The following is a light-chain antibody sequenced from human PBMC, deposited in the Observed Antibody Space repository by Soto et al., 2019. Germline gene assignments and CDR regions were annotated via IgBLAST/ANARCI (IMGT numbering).Light chain of an antibody. CDR2: DVT. V-gene: IGLV2-8*01. CDR3: SCSEGSNSWV. Sequence: QSVLTQPPSASGSPGQSVTISCTGTSSDVGGYNYVSWYQQHPGKAPKLMIYDVTKRPSGVPDRFSGSKSGSTASLTVSGRQAADEADDYCSCSEGSNSWVFGGGTQLTVL. J-gene: IGLJ3*02. CDR1: SSDVGGYNY.